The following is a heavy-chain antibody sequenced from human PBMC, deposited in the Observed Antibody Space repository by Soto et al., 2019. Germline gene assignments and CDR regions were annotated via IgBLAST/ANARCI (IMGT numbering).Heavy chain of an antibody. V-gene: IGHV3-49*03. J-gene: IGHJ3*02. Sequence: EVQLVESGGGLVQPGRSLRLSCTASGFTFGDYAMSWFRQAPGKGLEWVGFIRSKAYGGTTEYAASVKGRFTISRDDSKSIAYLQMNSLKPEDTAVYYCTKRYFGGLDAFDIWGQGTMVTVSS. CDR1: GFTFGDYA. D-gene: IGHD3-9*01. CDR2: IRSKAYGGTT. CDR3: TKRYFGGLDAFDI.